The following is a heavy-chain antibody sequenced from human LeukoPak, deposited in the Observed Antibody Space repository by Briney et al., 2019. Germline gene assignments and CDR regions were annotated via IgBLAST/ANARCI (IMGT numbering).Heavy chain of an antibody. CDR3: ARHLSIAVVADRRFDS. V-gene: IGHV5-51*01. CDR1: GYSFTSYW. Sequence: GESLKISCKGSGYSFTSYWIGWVRQMPGKGLEWMGIIYPSDSDTRYSPSFQGQVTISADKSISTAYLQWSSLKASDTAMYYCARHLSIAVVADRRFDSWGQGTPVTVSS. J-gene: IGHJ4*02. D-gene: IGHD6-19*01. CDR2: IYPSDSDT.